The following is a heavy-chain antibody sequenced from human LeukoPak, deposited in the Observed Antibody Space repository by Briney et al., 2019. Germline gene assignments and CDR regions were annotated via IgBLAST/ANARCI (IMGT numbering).Heavy chain of an antibody. J-gene: IGHJ4*02. CDR1: GFIFSDAW. D-gene: IGHD3-22*01. CDR3: ARDSSPYYFDY. Sequence: GGCLRLPCAASGFIFSDAWMSWVRQAPGKGLEWVGRIKSKTDGGTTDYAAPVKGRFTISRDDPKNTLYLQMNSLRAEDTAVYYCARDSSPYYFDYWGQGTLVTVSS. V-gene: IGHV3-15*01. CDR2: IKSKTDGGTT.